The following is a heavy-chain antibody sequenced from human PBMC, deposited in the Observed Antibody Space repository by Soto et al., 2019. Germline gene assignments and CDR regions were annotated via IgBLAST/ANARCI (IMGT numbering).Heavy chain of an antibody. D-gene: IGHD3-22*01. J-gene: IGHJ4*02. Sequence: QVQLQESGPGLVKPSETLSLTCAVSGDSISSYYCMWIRQPPGKELESIGYLYYGRSANYNPSLKSRVALSVDTSTNQCALTLSFMTAADTAVYYCALRSMAVVPEYWGQGTLVTVSS. CDR3: ALRSMAVVPEY. CDR1: GDSISSYY. V-gene: IGHV4-59*01. CDR2: LYYGRSA.